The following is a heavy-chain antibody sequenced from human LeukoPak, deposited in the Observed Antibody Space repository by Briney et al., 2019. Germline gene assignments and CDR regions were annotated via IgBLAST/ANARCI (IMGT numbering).Heavy chain of an antibody. D-gene: IGHD2-2*02. CDR2: IYYSGST. J-gene: IGHJ3*02. CDR1: GGSISSYY. Sequence: PSETLSPTCTVSGGSISSYYWSWLRQPPGKGLEWIGYIYYSGSTNYNPSLESRVTISVDTSKNQFSLKQSSVTAADTAVYYCAREDGIVVVPAAIAAAGTAGSAFDIWGQGTMVTVSS. V-gene: IGHV4-59*01. CDR3: AREDGIVVVPAAIAAAGTAGSAFDI.